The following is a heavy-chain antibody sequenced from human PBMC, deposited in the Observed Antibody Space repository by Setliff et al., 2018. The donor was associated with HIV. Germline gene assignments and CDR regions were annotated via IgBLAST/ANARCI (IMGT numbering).Heavy chain of an antibody. CDR1: GFTVTTYW. J-gene: IGHJ5*01. D-gene: IGHD3-16*01. Sequence: PGGSLRLSWAASGFTVTTYWMSWVRQAPGKGLEWVANIKQDGSEKYYLDSVKGRFTISRDNAKNTLYLQMDSLRAEDTAVYYCARGGANPSWFDSWGQGTLVTVSS. CDR3: ARGGANPSWFDS. CDR2: IKQDGSEK. V-gene: IGHV3-7*01.